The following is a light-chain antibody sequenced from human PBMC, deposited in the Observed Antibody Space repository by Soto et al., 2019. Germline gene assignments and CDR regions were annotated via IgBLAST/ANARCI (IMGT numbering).Light chain of an antibody. CDR3: QHFNSYLYT. J-gene: IGKJ2*01. Sequence: DIQMTQSPYTLSASVGDRVTITCRSSQSIGRWLAWYQQKPGKDPKLLIYDASSFESGVPSRFSGSGSGTEFTLTISSLQPDDVATYYCQHFNSYLYTFGQGTKLEIK. CDR1: QSIGRW. CDR2: DAS. V-gene: IGKV1-5*01.